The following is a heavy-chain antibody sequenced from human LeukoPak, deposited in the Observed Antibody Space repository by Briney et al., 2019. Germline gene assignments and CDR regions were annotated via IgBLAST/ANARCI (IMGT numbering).Heavy chain of an antibody. D-gene: IGHD1-26*01. CDR2: IYSGGNT. CDR1: GFTFGDYA. CDR3: AADTTADY. V-gene: IGHV3-53*01. J-gene: IGHJ4*02. Sequence: GGSLRLSCTASGFTFGDYAMSWVRQAPGKGLEWVSVIYSGGNTYYADSVKGRFTISRDNSKNTLYLQMNSLRAEDTAVYYCAADTTADYWGQGTLVTVSS.